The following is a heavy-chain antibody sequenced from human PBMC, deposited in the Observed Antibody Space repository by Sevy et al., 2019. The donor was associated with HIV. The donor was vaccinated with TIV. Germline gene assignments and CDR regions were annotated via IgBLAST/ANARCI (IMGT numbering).Heavy chain of an antibody. D-gene: IGHD6-13*01. J-gene: IGHJ4*02. Sequence: ASVKVSCKASGYTFSSYYMHWVRQAPGQGLEWMGIINPSGGSTSYAQKFQGRVTMTRDTSTSTVYMELSSMGSEDTALYYCARGGSSSWTYFDYWGQGTLVTVSS. V-gene: IGHV1-46*01. CDR3: ARGGSSSWTYFDY. CDR1: GYTFSSYY. CDR2: INPSGGST.